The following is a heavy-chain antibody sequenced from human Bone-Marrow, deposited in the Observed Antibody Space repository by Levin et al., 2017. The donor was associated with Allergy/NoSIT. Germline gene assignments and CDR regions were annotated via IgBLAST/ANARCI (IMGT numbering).Heavy chain of an antibody. CDR2: INPNSGGT. CDR3: ARDQAGIVVVVAATSYYYYGMDV. V-gene: IGHV1-2*02. CDR1: GYTFTGYY. J-gene: IGHJ6*02. D-gene: IGHD2-15*01. Sequence: GESLKISCKASGYTFTGYYMHWVRQAPGQGLEWMGWINPNSGGTNYAQKFQGRVTMTRDTSISTAYMELSRLRSDDTAVYYCARDQAGIVVVVAATSYYYYGMDVWGQGTTVTVSS.